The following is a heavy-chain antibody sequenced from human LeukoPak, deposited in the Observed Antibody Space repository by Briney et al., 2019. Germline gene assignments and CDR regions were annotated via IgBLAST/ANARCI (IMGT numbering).Heavy chain of an antibody. CDR3: ARGYRWAAPCDS. Sequence: GGSLRLSCAASGFTVSSNYMSWVRQAPGKGLEWVSIIYSGGSTYYADSVKGRFTISRDNSKNTLYLQMNSLRAEDTAVYYCARGYRWAAPCDSWGQGPLVTVSS. CDR2: IYSGGST. J-gene: IGHJ4*02. V-gene: IGHV3-66*01. D-gene: IGHD3-16*02. CDR1: GFTVSSNY.